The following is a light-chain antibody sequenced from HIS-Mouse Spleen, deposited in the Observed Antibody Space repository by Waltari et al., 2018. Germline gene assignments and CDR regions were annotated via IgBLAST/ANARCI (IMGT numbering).Light chain of an antibody. Sequence: QSALTQPRSVSGSPGPSVTISCPGTSSDVGGYHYVPWYQQHQGKAPKLMIYDVSKRPAGVPDRFSGSKSGNTASLTISGLQAEDEADYYCCSYAGSYTFVFGGGTKLTVL. J-gene: IGLJ2*01. CDR2: DVS. V-gene: IGLV2-11*01. CDR1: SSDVGGYHY. CDR3: CSYAGSYTFV.